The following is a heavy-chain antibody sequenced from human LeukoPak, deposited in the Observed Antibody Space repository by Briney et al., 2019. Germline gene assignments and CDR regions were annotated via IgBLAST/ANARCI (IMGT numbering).Heavy chain of an antibody. CDR1: GDSVSSNSAA. J-gene: IGHJ4*02. CDR3: ARYYYDSSAYPCYFDY. D-gene: IGHD3-22*01. V-gene: IGHV6-1*01. CDR2: TYYRSKWYN. Sequence: SQTLSLTCALSGDSVSSNSAAWNWIRQSPSRGLEWLGRTYYRSKWYNDYAVSVKSRITINPDTSKNQFSLQLNSVTPEDTAVYYCARYYYDSSAYPCYFDYWGQGTLVTVSS.